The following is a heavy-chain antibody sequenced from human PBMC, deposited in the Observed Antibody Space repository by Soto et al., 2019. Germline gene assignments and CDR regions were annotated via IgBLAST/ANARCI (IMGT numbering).Heavy chain of an antibody. J-gene: IGHJ4*02. V-gene: IGHV4-38-2*02. Sequence: SETLSLTCTVSGYSINSDDYWGWIRQPPGKGLEWIASIYHSVSTFYNPSLRSRVTISIDTSKNQFSLHLSSVTAADTAVYYCARHAAYDSVWGKSDGSDYWGQGTLVTVSS. CDR2: IYHSVST. CDR1: GYSINSDDY. CDR3: ARHAAYDSVWGKSDGSDY. D-gene: IGHD3-16*01.